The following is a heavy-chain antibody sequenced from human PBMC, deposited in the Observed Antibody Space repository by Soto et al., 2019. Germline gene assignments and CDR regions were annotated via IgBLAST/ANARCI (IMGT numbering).Heavy chain of an antibody. CDR1: GGSISSYY. CDR3: ARGGYYGTSGYDY. J-gene: IGHJ4*02. V-gene: IGHV4-59*01. Sequence: SETLSLTCTVSGGSISSYYWSWMRQPPGKGLEWIGYIYYSGSTNYNPSLKSRVTISVDTSKSQFSLRLSSVTAADTALYYCARGGYYGTSGYDYWGQGTLVTVSS. CDR2: IYYSGST. D-gene: IGHD3-22*01.